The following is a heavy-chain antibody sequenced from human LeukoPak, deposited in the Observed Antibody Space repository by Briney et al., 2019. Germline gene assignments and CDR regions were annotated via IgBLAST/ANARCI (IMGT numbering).Heavy chain of an antibody. CDR2: IRPNNGDT. Sequence: ASVKVSFKASEYTFIDFFIHWVRQAPGQGLEWVGWIRPNNGDTKYAENFQGRVTMTRDTSTSTAYMELRRLISDDTAVYYCTRDWGPNSGNFHYDAFDIWGQGTMVTVSS. CDR1: EYTFIDFF. J-gene: IGHJ3*02. D-gene: IGHD1-26*01. CDR3: TRDWGPNSGNFHYDAFDI. V-gene: IGHV1-2*02.